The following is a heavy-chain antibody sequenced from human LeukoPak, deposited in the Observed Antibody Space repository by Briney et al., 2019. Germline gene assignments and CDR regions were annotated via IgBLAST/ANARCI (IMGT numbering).Heavy chain of an antibody. V-gene: IGHV4-34*01. J-gene: IGHJ6*03. CDR3: ARGRSASRGSGSYLDYYYYMDV. Sequence: SETLSLTCTVSGGSISSYYWSWIRQPPGKGLEWIGEINHSGSTNYNPSLKSRVTISVDTSKNQFSLKLSSVTAADTAVYYCARGRSASRGSGSYLDYYYYMDVWGKGTTVTVSS. D-gene: IGHD3-10*01. CDR2: INHSGST. CDR1: GGSISSYY.